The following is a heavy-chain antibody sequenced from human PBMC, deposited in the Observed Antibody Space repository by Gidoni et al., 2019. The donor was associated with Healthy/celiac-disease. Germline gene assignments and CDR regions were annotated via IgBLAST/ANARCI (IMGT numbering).Heavy chain of an antibody. CDR1: GGSISSYY. D-gene: IGHD6-13*01. CDR3: ARPYSTYSSSWLGY. Sequence: QVQLQESGPGLVKPSETLSLTCTVSGGSISSYYWSWIRQPPGKGLEWIGYIYYSGSTNYNPSLKSRVTISVDTSKNQFSLKLSSVTAADTAVYYCARPYSTYSSSWLGYWGQGTLVTVSS. J-gene: IGHJ4*02. V-gene: IGHV4-59*01. CDR2: IYYSGST.